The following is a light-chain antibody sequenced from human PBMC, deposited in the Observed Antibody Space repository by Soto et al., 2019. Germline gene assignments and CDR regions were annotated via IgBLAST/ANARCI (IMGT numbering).Light chain of an antibody. V-gene: IGKV1-27*01. CDR3: QKYNSAPLT. Sequence: DVQMTQSPSSLSASVGDRVTITCRASQGIAPYLAWFQQKPGKVPKLLIYAASTLQSGVPSRFSGSGSGTDFTLTISSLQPEYVATYCCQKYNSAPLTFGGGTKVEIK. CDR2: AAS. CDR1: QGIAPY. J-gene: IGKJ4*01.